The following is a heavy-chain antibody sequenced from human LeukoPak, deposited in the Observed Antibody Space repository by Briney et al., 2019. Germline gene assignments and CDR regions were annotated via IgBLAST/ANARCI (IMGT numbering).Heavy chain of an antibody. CDR3: ASPDCSSTSCYGTGAFDI. D-gene: IGHD2-2*01. CDR2: IKQDGSEK. CDR1: GFTFSSYW. J-gene: IGHJ3*02. V-gene: IGHV3-7*01. Sequence: GGSLRLSRAASGFTFSSYWMSWVRQAPGKGLEWVANIKQDGSEKCYVDSVKGRFTISRDNSKNTLYLQMNSLRAEDTAVYYCASPDCSSTSCYGTGAFDIWGQGTMVTVSS.